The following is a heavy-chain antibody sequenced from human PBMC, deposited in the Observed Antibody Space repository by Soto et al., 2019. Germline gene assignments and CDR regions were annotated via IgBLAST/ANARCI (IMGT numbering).Heavy chain of an antibody. Sequence: GGCLNLSGAAARFSFISYSMNWVRQAPGKGLEWVSSISSGSGSIFYADSLKGRFTISRDNAKNSLHLQMNSLRAEDTAVYYCARDTVRGFKVYYSGIDVWGQGT. D-gene: IGHD3-10*01. CDR2: ISSGSGSI. CDR3: ARDTVRGFKVYYSGIDV. CDR1: RFSFISYS. J-gene: IGHJ6*02. V-gene: IGHV3-21*06.